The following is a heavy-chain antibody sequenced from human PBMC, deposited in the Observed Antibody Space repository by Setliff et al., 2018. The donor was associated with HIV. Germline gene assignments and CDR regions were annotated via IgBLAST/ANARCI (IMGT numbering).Heavy chain of an antibody. Sequence: LRLSCAASGFTFRDYHMNWIRQVPGKGLEWVSGILGGENDPTYYENSVMGRFIISRDNSKNTLYLHMNSLRVEDSAIYYCVKGQGFCSMTSCALDWFGPWGQGTLVTVSS. D-gene: IGHD2-2*01. J-gene: IGHJ5*02. CDR2: ILGGENDPT. CDR3: VKGQGFCSMTSCALDWFGP. CDR1: GFTFRDYH. V-gene: IGHV3-11*01.